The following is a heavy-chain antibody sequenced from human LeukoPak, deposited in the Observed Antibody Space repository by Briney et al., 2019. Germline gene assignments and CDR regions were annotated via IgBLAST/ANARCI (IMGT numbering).Heavy chain of an antibody. J-gene: IGHJ4*02. V-gene: IGHV1-18*01. Sequence: ASVKDSCKASGYTFTSYGISWVRRAPGQGLEWMGWISAYNGNTNYAQKLQGRVTMTTDTYTNTAYMELRSLRSDDTAVYYCARDTDYYGSGSYDYWGQGTLVTVSS. D-gene: IGHD3-10*01. CDR3: ARDTDYYGSGSYDY. CDR1: GYTFTSYG. CDR2: ISAYNGNT.